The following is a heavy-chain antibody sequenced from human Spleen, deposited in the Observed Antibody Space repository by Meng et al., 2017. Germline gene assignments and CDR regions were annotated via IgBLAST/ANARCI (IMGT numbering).Heavy chain of an antibody. CDR2: IYQMGRT. CDR3: ARNGAYCLDS. Sequence: VQLQKLVEGLLKPSETPSLSSVVSGGSISRSNWWSWVRQPPGKGLQWIGEIYQMGRTSSSNPSLRSRVTMSLDTSRNQISLMLTSVTAADTAVYYCARNGAYCLDSWGQGTLVTVSS. J-gene: IGHJ4*02. CDR1: GGSISRSNW. D-gene: IGHD2-21*01. V-gene: IGHV4-4*02.